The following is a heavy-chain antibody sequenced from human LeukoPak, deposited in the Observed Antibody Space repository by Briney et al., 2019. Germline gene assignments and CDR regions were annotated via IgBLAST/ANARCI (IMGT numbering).Heavy chain of an antibody. Sequence: GGSLRLSCAASGFTFSSYSMNWVRQAPGKGLEWVSYISSSGSTIYYADSVKGRFTISRDNAKNSLYLQMNSLRAEDTAVYYCARRANSPYYYYYMDVWGKGTTVTISS. CDR2: ISSSGSTI. V-gene: IGHV3-48*04. D-gene: IGHD4/OR15-4a*01. CDR3: ARRANSPYYYYYMDV. CDR1: GFTFSSYS. J-gene: IGHJ6*03.